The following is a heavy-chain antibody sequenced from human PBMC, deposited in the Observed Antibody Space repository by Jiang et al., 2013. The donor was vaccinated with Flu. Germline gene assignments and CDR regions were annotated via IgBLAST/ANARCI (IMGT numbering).Heavy chain of an antibody. J-gene: IGHJ4*02. CDR3: ARRPYIAAASRFKYYFDY. Sequence: PGLVKPSETLSLTCTVSGGSISSSSYYWGWIRQPPGKGLEWIGSIYYSGSTYYNPSLKSRVTISVDTSKNQFSLKLSSVTAADTAVYYCARRPYIAAASRFKYYFDYWGQGTLVTVSS. CDR2: IYYSGST. V-gene: IGHV4-39*01. CDR1: GGSISSSSYY. D-gene: IGHD6-13*01.